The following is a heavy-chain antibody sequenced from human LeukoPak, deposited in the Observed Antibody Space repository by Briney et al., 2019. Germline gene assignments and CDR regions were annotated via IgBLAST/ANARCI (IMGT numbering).Heavy chain of an antibody. CDR2: INPSGSST. D-gene: IGHD3-10*01. Sequence: ASVTVSFTPSVYTFTIYYIHWVRQAPGQGLDWMGIINPSGSSTSYAQKFQGRVTMTSDTSTSTVYMELSSLRSEDTAVYYCARAGIFDYWGQGTLVTVSS. V-gene: IGHV1-46*01. J-gene: IGHJ4*02. CDR1: VYTFTIYY. CDR3: ARAGIFDY.